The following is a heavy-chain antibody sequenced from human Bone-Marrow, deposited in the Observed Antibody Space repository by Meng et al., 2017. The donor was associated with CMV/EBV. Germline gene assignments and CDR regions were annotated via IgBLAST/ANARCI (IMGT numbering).Heavy chain of an antibody. Sequence: GGSLRLSCTASGFTFGNCAMSWVRQAPGKGLEWVGFSRSKAYGGTTEYDASVKGSFTITTDDTKNIAYLQMNSLKTEDTAVYYCTSSKGGQWLTYWGQGTRVTGSS. CDR1: GFTFGNCA. CDR2: SRSKAYGGTT. V-gene: IGHV3-49*04. D-gene: IGHD6-19*01. J-gene: IGHJ4*02. CDR3: TSSKGGQWLTY.